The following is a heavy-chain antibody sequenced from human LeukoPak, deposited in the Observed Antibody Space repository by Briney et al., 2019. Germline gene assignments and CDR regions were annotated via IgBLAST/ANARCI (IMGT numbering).Heavy chain of an antibody. CDR2: IYYSGST. CDR3: ARRAPYCSGGSCYGFDY. V-gene: IGHV4-39*01. D-gene: IGHD2-15*01. Sequence: SETLSLTCTASGGSISSSSYYWGWIRQPPGKGLEWIGSIYYSGSTYYNPSLKSRVTISVDTSKNQFSLKLSSVTAADTAVYYCARRAPYCSGGSCYGFDYWGQGTLVTVSS. J-gene: IGHJ4*02. CDR1: GGSISSSSYY.